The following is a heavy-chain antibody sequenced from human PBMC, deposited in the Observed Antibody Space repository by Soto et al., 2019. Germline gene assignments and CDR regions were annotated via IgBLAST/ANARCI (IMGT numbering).Heavy chain of an antibody. J-gene: IGHJ4*02. D-gene: IGHD2-21*02. V-gene: IGHV3-23*01. CDR2: SSDRRTGNT. CDR3: TTWLTAHFDY. CDR1: GFTFSSYT. Sequence: QTGGSLRLSCAASGFTFSSYTLNWVRRAPGKGLEWVATSSDRRTGNTHYSDSVRGRFTLSRDYSRNILQMDSLRADDTALYYCTTWLTAHFDYWGRGTQVTVSS.